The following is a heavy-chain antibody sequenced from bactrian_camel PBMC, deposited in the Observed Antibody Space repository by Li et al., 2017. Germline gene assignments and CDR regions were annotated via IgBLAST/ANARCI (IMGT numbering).Heavy chain of an antibody. V-gene: IGHV3S40*01. CDR1: EFSFDKYD. J-gene: IGHJ4*01. D-gene: IGHD8*01. Sequence: VQLVESGGGSAQAGGSLRLSCAASEFSFDKYDMYWVRQAPGKGLEWVSSFLSDGTTTAYRDSVKGRFTISRDNAENTLYLQMNGLKTDDTAVYYCAAVVTGGSSGEDYWGQGTQVTVS. CDR2: FLSDGTTT. CDR3: AAVVTGGSSGEDY.